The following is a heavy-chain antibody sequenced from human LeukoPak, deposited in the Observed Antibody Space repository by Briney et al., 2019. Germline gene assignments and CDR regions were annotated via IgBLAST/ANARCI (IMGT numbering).Heavy chain of an antibody. CDR3: TRLSGDNWNYGGNFDS. D-gene: IGHD1-7*01. J-gene: IGHJ4*02. V-gene: IGHV3-23*01. Sequence: GGSLRLSCAASGFTFSSYGMSWVRQAPGKGLEWVSAISGSGGSTYYADSVKGRFTISRDNSKNTLYLQMNSLRAEDTAVYYCTRLSGDNWNYGGNFDSWGQGTLVTVSS. CDR2: ISGSGGST. CDR1: GFTFSSYG.